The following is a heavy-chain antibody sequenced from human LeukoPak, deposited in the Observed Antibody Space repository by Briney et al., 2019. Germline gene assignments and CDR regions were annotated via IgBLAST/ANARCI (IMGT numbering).Heavy chain of an antibody. D-gene: IGHD3-16*01. V-gene: IGHV4-59*01. CDR2: IYYSGST. J-gene: IGHJ5*02. Sequence: PSETLSLTCTVSGGSISSYYWSWIRQPPGKGLEWIGYIYYSGSTNYNPSLKSRVTISVDTSKNQFSLKLSSVTAADTAVYYCARVRSGTIWGRWFDPWGQGTLVTVSS. CDR3: ARVRSGTIWGRWFDP. CDR1: GGSISSYY.